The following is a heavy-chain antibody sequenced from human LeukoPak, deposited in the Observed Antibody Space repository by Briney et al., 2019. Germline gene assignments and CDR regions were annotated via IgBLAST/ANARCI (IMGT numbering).Heavy chain of an antibody. V-gene: IGHV3-74*01. Sequence: PGGSLRLSCAASGFTFSSYWMTWVRQAPGKGLVWVSRINTVGSDTTYADSVKGRFTISRDNAKHTLYLQMNSLRAEDTAVYYCARVYGSENYIYYYGMDVWGQGTTVTVSS. D-gene: IGHD3-10*01. CDR3: ARVYGSENYIYYYGMDV. J-gene: IGHJ6*02. CDR1: GFTFSSYW. CDR2: INTVGSDT.